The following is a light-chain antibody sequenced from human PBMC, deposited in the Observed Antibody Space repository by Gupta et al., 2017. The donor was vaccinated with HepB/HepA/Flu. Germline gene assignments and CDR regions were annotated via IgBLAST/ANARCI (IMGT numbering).Light chain of an antibody. CDR1: QTLLHRDGYHF. Sequence: IVMTQSPLPLAVTPGEPASISCRSSQTLLHRDGYHFLNWHVQKPGQSPHLLIYVASSRASGVPDRFNGSGSGTDFTLVISRVEAEDVGIYFCMQTLDTPYTFGQGTKLEI. J-gene: IGKJ2*01. CDR2: VAS. CDR3: MQTLDTPYT. V-gene: IGKV2-28*01.